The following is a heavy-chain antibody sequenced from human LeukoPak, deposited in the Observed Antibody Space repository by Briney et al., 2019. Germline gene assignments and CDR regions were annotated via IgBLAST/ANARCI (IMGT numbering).Heavy chain of an antibody. CDR2: ISSASGSI. CDR3: ARLPAYCSSTSCYYDY. CDR1: GFTFNNSG. D-gene: IGHD2-2*01. V-gene: IGHV3-48*04. J-gene: IGHJ4*02. Sequence: GGSLRLSCAASGFTFNNSGMHWVRQAPGKGLEWVSYISSASGSIYYADSVKGRFTISRDNAKNSLFLQMNSLRAEDTAVYYCARLPAYCSSTSCYYDYWGQGTLVTVSS.